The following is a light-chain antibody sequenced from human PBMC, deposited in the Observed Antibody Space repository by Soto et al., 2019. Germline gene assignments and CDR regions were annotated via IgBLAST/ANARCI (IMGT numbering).Light chain of an antibody. V-gene: IGKV3-15*01. J-gene: IGKJ1*01. Sequence: ETVMTQSPATMSVSPGERATLACRASQSVGNNLAWYQQRPGQTPRLLIYGASIRATGIPARFSGSGSGTDFTLTISSLEPEDFAVYYCQQYDSSPRTFGQGTKVDIK. CDR1: QSVGNN. CDR2: GAS. CDR3: QQYDSSPRT.